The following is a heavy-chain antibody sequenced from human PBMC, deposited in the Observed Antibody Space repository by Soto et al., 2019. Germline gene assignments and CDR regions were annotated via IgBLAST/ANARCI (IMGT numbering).Heavy chain of an antibody. Sequence: PGVSLRLSCAASGFSFSSYAMHWVRQAPGKGLEWVAVILFEGNDKYYADSVKGRFTISRDENENTLYLQMNSLRPEDTAVYYCARDRYLDSYAFDPWGKGTLVTVDS. D-gene: IGHD3-9*01. J-gene: IGHJ5*02. CDR2: ILFEGNDK. CDR3: ARDRYLDSYAFDP. V-gene: IGHV3-30-3*01. CDR1: GFSFSSYA.